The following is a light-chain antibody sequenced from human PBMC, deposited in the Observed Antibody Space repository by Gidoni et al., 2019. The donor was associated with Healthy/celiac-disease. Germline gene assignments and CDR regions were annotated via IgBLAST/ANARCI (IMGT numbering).Light chain of an antibody. V-gene: IGKV3-11*01. CDR1: QSVSSY. CDR3: QQRSNWPPIT. J-gene: IGKJ5*01. CDR2: DAS. Sequence: IVLTQSPATLSLSPGDRATLSCRASQSVSSYLAWYQQKPGQAPRLLIYDASNRATGIPARFSGSGSGKDLTLTISSLEPEEFAVYYCQQRSNWPPITFGQGTRLEIK.